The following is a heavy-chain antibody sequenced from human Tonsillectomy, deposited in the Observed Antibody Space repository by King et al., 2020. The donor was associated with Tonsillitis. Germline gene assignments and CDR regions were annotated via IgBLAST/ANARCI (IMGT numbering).Heavy chain of an antibody. V-gene: IGHV3-21*01. Sequence: DVQLVESGGGLVKPGGSLRLSCAASGFTFSSYSMNWVRQAPGKGLEWVSSVSSSSSYIFYADSVKGRFTISRDNAKNSLYLQMNSLRAEDTAVYYCARGGSPCGWYLDYWGQGTLVTVSS. D-gene: IGHD6-19*01. CDR3: ARGGSPCGWYLDY. J-gene: IGHJ4*02. CDR1: GFTFSSYS. CDR2: VSSSSSYI.